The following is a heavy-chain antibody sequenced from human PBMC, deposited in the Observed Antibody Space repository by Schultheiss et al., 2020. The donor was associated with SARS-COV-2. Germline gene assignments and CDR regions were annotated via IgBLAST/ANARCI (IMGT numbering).Heavy chain of an antibody. CDR2: INPNSGGT. V-gene: IGHV1-2*02. Sequence: ASVKVSCKASGYTFTDYYMHWVRQAPGQGLEWMGWINPNSGGTNYAQKFQGRVTMTRDTSISTAYMELSRLRSDDTAVYYCARVKSSGWIPYGMDVWGQGTTVTVSS. CDR1: GYTFTDYY. J-gene: IGHJ6*02. CDR3: ARVKSSGWIPYGMDV. D-gene: IGHD6-19*01.